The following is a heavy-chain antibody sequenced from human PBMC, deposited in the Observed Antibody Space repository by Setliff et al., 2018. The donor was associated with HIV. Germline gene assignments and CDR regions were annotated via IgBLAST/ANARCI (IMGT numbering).Heavy chain of an antibody. CDR2: ITSDSSVK. V-gene: IGHV3-48*03. Sequence: GGCLRLSCTASGFSFSTHDMNWVRQAPGKGLEWISYITSDSSVKYYADSVKGRFTISRDNAGRSLYLQMNSLKVEDTAVYYCTAGHYGPNPWGQGTPVTVSS. D-gene: IGHD3-10*01. CDR3: TAGHYGPNP. CDR1: GFSFSTHD. J-gene: IGHJ5*01.